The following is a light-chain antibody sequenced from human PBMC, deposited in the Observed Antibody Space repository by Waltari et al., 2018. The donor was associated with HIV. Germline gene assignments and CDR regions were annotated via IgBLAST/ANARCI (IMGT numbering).Light chain of an antibody. CDR1: SSDVGGHNL. J-gene: IGLJ3*02. CDR3: CSFADTNTGV. V-gene: IGLV2-23*02. Sequence: QSALTQPASVSGSPGQSISISCTATSSDVGGHNLVSWYQHHPGRAPKLIIYEVIKRPTAVSPRCSCSKSCNTASLPTSGLQAEDEADYYCCSFADTNTGVFGGGTKLTVL. CDR2: EVI.